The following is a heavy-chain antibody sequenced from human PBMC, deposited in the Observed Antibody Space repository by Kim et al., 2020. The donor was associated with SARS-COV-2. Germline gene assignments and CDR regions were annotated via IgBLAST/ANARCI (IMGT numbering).Heavy chain of an antibody. CDR2: IKQDGSEK. D-gene: IGHD3-10*01. CDR1: GFTFSSYW. V-gene: IGHV3-7*01. J-gene: IGHJ4*02. Sequence: GGSLRLSCAASGFTFSSYWMNWVRQAPGKGLEWVADIKQDGSEKYYLDSVKGRFTISRDNAKNSLYLEMNSLRAEDTAVYYCVRAVFYGPGSPLGYWGQGTLGTVSS. CDR3: VRAVFYGPGSPLGY.